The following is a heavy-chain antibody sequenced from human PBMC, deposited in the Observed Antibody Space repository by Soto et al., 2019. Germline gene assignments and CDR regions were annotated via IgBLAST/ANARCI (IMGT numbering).Heavy chain of an antibody. D-gene: IGHD3-22*01. CDR2: ISSSSSTI. Sequence: PGGSLRLSCAASGFTFSSYSMNWVRQAPGKGLEWVSYISSSSSTIYYADSVKGRFTISRDNAKNSLYLQMNSLRAEDTAVYYCARGDDSSAYWKYGMDVWGQGTTVTVSS. CDR1: GFTFSSYS. J-gene: IGHJ6*02. V-gene: IGHV3-48*01. CDR3: ARGDDSSAYWKYGMDV.